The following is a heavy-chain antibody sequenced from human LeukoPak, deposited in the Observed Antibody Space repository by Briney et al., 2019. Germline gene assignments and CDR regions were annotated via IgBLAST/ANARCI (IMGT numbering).Heavy chain of an antibody. D-gene: IGHD3-10*01. J-gene: IGHJ4*02. V-gene: IGHV3-48*03. CDR1: GFTFSSYE. CDR2: ISSSGSTI. CDR3: ARGRGSGNIRFDY. Sequence: GGSLRLSCAASGFTFSSYEMNWVRQAPGKGLEWVSYISSSGSTIYYADSVKGRFTISRDNAKNSLYLQMNSLRAEDTAVYYRARGRGSGNIRFDYWGQGTLVTVSS.